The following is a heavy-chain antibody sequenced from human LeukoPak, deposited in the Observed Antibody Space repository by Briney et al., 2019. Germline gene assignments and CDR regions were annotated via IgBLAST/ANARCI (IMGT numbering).Heavy chain of an antibody. CDR2: ISGSGSTT. CDR3: ARDQGYSSGWSRDAFDI. Sequence: KSGGSLRLSCAASGFTFSDYYMSWIRQAPGKGLEWVSYISGSGSTTYYADSVKGRFTISRDNAKDSLHLQMNSLRAEDTAVYYCARDQGYSSGWSRDAFDIWGQGTTVTVSS. CDR1: GFTFSDYY. J-gene: IGHJ3*02. D-gene: IGHD6-19*01. V-gene: IGHV3-11*01.